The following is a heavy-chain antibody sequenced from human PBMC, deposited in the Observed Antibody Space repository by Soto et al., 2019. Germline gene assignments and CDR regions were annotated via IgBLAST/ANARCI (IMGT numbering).Heavy chain of an antibody. D-gene: IGHD4-17*01. CDR3: ARDAMTTVVTPVTTEYFQH. V-gene: IGHV3-33*01. CDR1: GFTFSSYG. Sequence: GGSLRLSCAASGFTFSSYGMHWVRQAPGKGLEWVAVIWYDGSNKYYADSVKGRFTISRDNSKNTLYLQMNSLRAEDTAVYYCARDAMTTVVTPVTTEYFQHWGQGTLVTVSS. J-gene: IGHJ1*01. CDR2: IWYDGSNK.